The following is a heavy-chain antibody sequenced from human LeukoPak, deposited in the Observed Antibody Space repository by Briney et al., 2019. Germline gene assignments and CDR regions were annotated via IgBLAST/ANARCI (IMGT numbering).Heavy chain of an antibody. D-gene: IGHD3-3*02. Sequence: SETLSLTCTVSGGSISSGDYYWSWIRQPPGKGLEWIGYIYYSGSTYYNPSLKSRVTISVDTSKNQFSLKLSSVTAAVTAVYYCARDPLTIRGSYFDLWGRGTLVTVSS. V-gene: IGHV4-30-4*08. J-gene: IGHJ2*01. CDR3: ARDPLTIRGSYFDL. CDR1: GGSISSGDYY. CDR2: IYYSGST.